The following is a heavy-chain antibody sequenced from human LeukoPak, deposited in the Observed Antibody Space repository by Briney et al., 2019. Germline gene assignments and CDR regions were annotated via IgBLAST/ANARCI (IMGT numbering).Heavy chain of an antibody. D-gene: IGHD1-26*01. CDR2: ISGSGGAT. J-gene: IGHJ4*02. CDR1: GFTFNSYA. CDR3: AKGIESSGTYYTSFDY. Sequence: PGGSLRFSCAASGFTFNSYALSWVRHAPGKGLECVSGISGSGGATKYADSVEGRFTISRDNAKNTLFLQMSSLRAEDTAIYYRAKGIESSGTYYTSFDYWGQGTLVTVSS. V-gene: IGHV3-23*01.